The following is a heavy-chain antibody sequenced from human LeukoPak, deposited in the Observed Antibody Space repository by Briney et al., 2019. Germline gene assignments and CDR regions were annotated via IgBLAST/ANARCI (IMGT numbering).Heavy chain of an antibody. Sequence: ASVKVSCKASGYTFTGYYMHWVRQAPGQGLEWMGWINPNSGGTNYAQKFQGWVTMTRDTSISTAYMELSRLRSDDTAVYYCARASKQDDVASFDYWGQGTLVTVSS. CDR3: ARASKQDDVASFDY. D-gene: IGHD5-12*01. CDR2: INPNSGGT. V-gene: IGHV1-2*04. CDR1: GYTFTGYY. J-gene: IGHJ4*02.